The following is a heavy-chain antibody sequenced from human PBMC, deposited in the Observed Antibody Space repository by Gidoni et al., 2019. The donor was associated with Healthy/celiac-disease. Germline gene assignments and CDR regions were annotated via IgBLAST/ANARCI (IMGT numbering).Heavy chain of an antibody. CDR1: GGSFSGYY. J-gene: IGHJ4*02. CDR2: INHSGST. Sequence: QVQLQQWGAGRLKPSETLSLTCAVYGGSFSGYYWSWIRQPPGKGLEWIGEINHSGSTNYNPSLKSRVTISVDTSKNQFSLKLSSVTAADTAVYYCARRSYGDYFPLHGFDYWGQGTLVTVSS. D-gene: IGHD4-17*01. CDR3: ARRSYGDYFPLHGFDY. V-gene: IGHV4-34*01.